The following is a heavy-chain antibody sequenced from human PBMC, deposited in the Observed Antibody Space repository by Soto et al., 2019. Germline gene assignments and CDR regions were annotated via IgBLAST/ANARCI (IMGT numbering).Heavy chain of an antibody. V-gene: IGHV4-59*01. J-gene: IGHJ4*02. CDR3: ARAQSNWNHDGFDF. CDR2: IYYSGRT. Sequence: SETLSLTCIVSSGSISGYYWSWIRQPPGKGLEWIGNIYYSGRTNYNPSLKSRVTVSVDPSTNQFSLRLTSLSAADTAVYYCARAQSNWNHDGFDFWGQGTPVTVSS. D-gene: IGHD1-20*01. CDR1: SGSISGYY.